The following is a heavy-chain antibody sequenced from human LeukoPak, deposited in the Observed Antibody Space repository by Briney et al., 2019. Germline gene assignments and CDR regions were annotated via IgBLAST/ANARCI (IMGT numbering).Heavy chain of an antibody. CDR3: ARGPRVRFLEWQSPAGYSMDV. J-gene: IGHJ6*02. Sequence: SETLSLTCAVYGGSFSGYYWSWIRQPPGKGLEWIGEINHSGSTNYNPSLKSRVTISVDTSKNQFSLKLSSVTAADTAVYYCARGPRVRFLEWQSPAGYSMDVWGQGTTVTVSS. CDR2: INHSGST. V-gene: IGHV4-34*01. CDR1: GGSFSGYY. D-gene: IGHD3-3*01.